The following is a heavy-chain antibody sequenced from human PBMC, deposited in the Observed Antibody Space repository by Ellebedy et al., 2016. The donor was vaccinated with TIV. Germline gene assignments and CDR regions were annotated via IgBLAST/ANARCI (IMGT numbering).Heavy chain of an antibody. CDR3: TRHWGYRFDC. V-gene: IGHV3-49*04. CDR1: GFTFVDHA. CDR2: IRSKAFGGTT. J-gene: IGHJ4*02. D-gene: IGHD7-27*01. Sequence: GESLKISCSTFGFTFVDHAMSWVRQSPGKGLEWVGFIRSKAFGGTTEYATSVNGRFIISRDDSRGIDYLQMNSLKTEDTDVYFCTRHWGYRFDCWGQGILVTVSS.